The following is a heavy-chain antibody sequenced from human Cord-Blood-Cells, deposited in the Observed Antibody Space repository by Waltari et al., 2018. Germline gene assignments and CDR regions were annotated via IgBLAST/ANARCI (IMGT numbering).Heavy chain of an antibody. CDR3: ASRKQQLESDY. Sequence: QVQLQQWGAGLLKPSETLSLTCAVYGGSFSGYYWSWIRQPPGKGLEWIGEINHSGSTNYNPSLKSRVTISVDTSKNQFSLKLSSVTAADTAVYYCASRKQQLESDYWGQGTLVTVSS. CDR2: INHSGST. CDR1: GGSFSGYY. J-gene: IGHJ4*02. V-gene: IGHV4-34*01. D-gene: IGHD6-13*01.